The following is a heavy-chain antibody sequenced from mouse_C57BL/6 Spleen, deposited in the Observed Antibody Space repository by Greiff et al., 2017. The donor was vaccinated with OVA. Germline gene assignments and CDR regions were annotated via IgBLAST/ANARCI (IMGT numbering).Heavy chain of an antibody. CDR1: GFTFSDYG. J-gene: IGHJ3*01. Sequence: EVMLVESGGGLVKPGGSLKLSCAASGFTFSDYGMHWVRQAPEKGLEWVAYISSGSSTIYYADTVKGRFTISRDNAKNTLFLQMTSLRSEDTAMYYCARGGYGSSPAWFAYWGQGTLVTVSA. V-gene: IGHV5-17*01. CDR2: ISSGSSTI. CDR3: ARGGYGSSPAWFAY. D-gene: IGHD1-1*01.